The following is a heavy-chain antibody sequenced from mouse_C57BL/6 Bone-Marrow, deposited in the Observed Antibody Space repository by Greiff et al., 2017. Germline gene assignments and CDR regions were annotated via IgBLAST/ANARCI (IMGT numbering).Heavy chain of an antibody. J-gene: IGHJ2*01. CDR1: GYTFTDYY. V-gene: IGHV1-19*01. Sequence: EVQLQQSGPVLVKPGASVKMSCKASGYTFTDYYMNWVKQSHGKSLEWIGVINPYNGGTSYNQKFKGKDTLTVDKSSSTAYMELNSLTSEDSAVYYCARQGGTGDYWGQGTTLTVSS. CDR2: INPYNGGT. CDR3: ARQGGTGDY. D-gene: IGHD4-1*01.